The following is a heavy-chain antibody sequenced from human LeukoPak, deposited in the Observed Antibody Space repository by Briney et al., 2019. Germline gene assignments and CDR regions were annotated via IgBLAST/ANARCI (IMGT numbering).Heavy chain of an antibody. Sequence: ASVRVSCKASGYTFTSYSVHWVRQAPGQGLEWMGIINPSDGSTTYAQKFQGRVTMTRDTSTWTVYMELSSLRSEDSTVYYCARASGTYYLIFSNWGQGTLVTVSS. J-gene: IGHJ4*02. CDR3: ARASGTYYLIFSN. CDR1: GYTFTSYS. V-gene: IGHV1-46*01. CDR2: INPSDGST. D-gene: IGHD1-26*01.